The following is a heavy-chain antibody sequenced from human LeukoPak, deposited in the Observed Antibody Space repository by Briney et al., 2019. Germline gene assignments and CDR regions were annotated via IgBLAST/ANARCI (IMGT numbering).Heavy chain of an antibody. CDR1: GGTFSSYA. V-gene: IGHV1-69*13. D-gene: IGHD2-2*01. J-gene: IGHJ4*02. CDR2: IIPIFGTA. CDR3: ARDYCSSTSCYHYFDY. Sequence: SVKVSCKASGGTFSSYAISWVRQAPGQGLEWMGGIIPIFGTANYAQKFQGRVTITADESTSTAYMELRSLRSEDTAVYYCARDYCSSTSCYHYFDYWGQGTLVTVSS.